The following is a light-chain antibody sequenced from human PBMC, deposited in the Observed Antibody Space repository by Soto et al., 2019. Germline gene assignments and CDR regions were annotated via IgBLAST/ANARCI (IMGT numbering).Light chain of an antibody. CDR2: GAS. V-gene: IGKV3-11*01. CDR3: QQRQYLPPIT. Sequence: GLKLSPATLSLYPGERATLSCRASQSVSSSLAWYQQKPGQSPRLLIYGASTRASGVPAKFSGSGSGTDFNLTISTLEPEDFAVYYCQQRQYLPPITFG. J-gene: IGKJ5*01. CDR1: QSVSSS.